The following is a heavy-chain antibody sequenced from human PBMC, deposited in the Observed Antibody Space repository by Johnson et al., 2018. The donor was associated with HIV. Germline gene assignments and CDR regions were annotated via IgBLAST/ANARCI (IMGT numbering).Heavy chain of an antibody. V-gene: IGHV3-30*04. Sequence: QVQLVESGGGVVQPGRSLRLSCAASGFTFSSYAMHWVRQAPGTGLAWVAVISYDGSNKYYADSVKGRFTISTDNSKNTLYLQMNSLRAEDTAVYYCARDRWYSSSSGGVDDAFDIWGQGTMVIVSS. D-gene: IGHD6-6*01. CDR1: GFTFSSYA. J-gene: IGHJ3*02. CDR2: ISYDGSNK. CDR3: ARDRWYSSSSGGVDDAFDI.